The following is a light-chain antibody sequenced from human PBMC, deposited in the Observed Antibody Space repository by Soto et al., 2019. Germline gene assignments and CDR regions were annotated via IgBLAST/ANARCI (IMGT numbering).Light chain of an antibody. CDR2: EGT. J-gene: IGLJ1*01. Sequence: QSALTQPASVSGFLGQSITMSCTGSSSDVGTFNLVSWFQQHPGKAPKLLIFEGTKRPSGVSDRFSGSKSGNTASLTISGLQAEDEGDYHCCSYAGTRTSWVFGSGTKVTVL. V-gene: IGLV2-23*01. CDR3: CSYAGTRTSWV. CDR1: SSDVGTFNL.